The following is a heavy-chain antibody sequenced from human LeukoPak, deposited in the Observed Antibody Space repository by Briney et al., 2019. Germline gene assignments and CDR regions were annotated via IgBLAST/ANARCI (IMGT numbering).Heavy chain of an antibody. CDR2: IPYDGSNK. CDR1: GFPFSSYG. V-gene: IGHV3-30*18. Sequence: SGGSLRLSCAASGFPFSSYGMHWVRQAPGKGLEWVALIPYDGSNKYYADSVKGRFTISRDNAKNTLYLQMNSLRAEDTAVYHCAKLALAADYYYYYMDVWGKGTTVTVSS. CDR3: AKLALAADYYYYYMDV. D-gene: IGHD2-15*01. J-gene: IGHJ6*03.